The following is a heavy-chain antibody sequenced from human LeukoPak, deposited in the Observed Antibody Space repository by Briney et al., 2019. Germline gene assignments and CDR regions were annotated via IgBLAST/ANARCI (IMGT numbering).Heavy chain of an antibody. V-gene: IGHV4-39*07. D-gene: IGHD7-27*01. CDR2: IYYSGST. CDR1: GGSISSSSYY. CDR3: ARDLGLTYDTFDI. J-gene: IGHJ3*02. Sequence: SETLSLTCTVSGGSISSSSYYWGWIRQPPGKGLEWIGSIYYSGSTYYNPSLKSRVTMSVDTSKNQFSLKLSSVTAADTAVYYCARDLGLTYDTFDIWGQGTMVTVSS.